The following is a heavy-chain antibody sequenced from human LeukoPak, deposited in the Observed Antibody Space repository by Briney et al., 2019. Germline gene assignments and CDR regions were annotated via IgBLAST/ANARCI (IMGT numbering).Heavy chain of an antibody. J-gene: IGHJ4*02. CDR1: GGSFSGYY. V-gene: IGHV4-34*01. D-gene: IGHD6-13*01. CDR2: INHSGST. Sequence: PSETLSLTCAVYGGSFSGYYWSWIRQPPGKGLEWIGEINHSGSTNYNPSLKSRVTISVDTSKNQFSLKLSSVTAADTAVYYCASWEQQLGDFDYWGQGTLVTVSS. CDR3: ASWEQQLGDFDY.